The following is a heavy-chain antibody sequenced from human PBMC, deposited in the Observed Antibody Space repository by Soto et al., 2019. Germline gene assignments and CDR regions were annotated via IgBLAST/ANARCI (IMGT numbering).Heavy chain of an antibody. CDR2: IYYSGST. V-gene: IGHV4-31*03. J-gene: IGHJ4*02. CDR3: ARDSPFRKGYFDD. CDR1: GGSISSGGYY. Sequence: SETLSLTCTVSGGSISSGGYYWSWIRQHPGKGLEWIGYIYYSGSTYYNPSLKSRVTISVDTSKNQFSLKLSSVTAADTAVYYCARDSPFRKGYFDDWGQGTLVTVSS.